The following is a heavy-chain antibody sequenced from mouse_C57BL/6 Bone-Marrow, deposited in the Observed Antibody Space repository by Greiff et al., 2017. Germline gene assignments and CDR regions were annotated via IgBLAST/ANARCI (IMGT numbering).Heavy chain of an antibody. D-gene: IGHD2-5*01. J-gene: IGHJ2*01. CDR3: ARGRSYYSNYDFDY. CDR1: GYTFPNYW. Sequence: QVQLQQPGAELVMPGASVKLSCKASGYTFPNYWLHWVKQRPGQGLEWIGEIDPSDSYTNYNQKFKGKSTLTVDKSSCTAYMQLSSLTSEDSAVYYCARGRSYYSNYDFDYWGQGTTLTVSS. V-gene: IGHV1-69*01. CDR2: IDPSDSYT.